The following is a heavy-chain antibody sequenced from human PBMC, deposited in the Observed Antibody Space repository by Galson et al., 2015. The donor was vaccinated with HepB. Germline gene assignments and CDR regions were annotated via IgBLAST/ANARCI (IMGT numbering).Heavy chain of an antibody. D-gene: IGHD7-27*01. CDR3: ARDASALYWGQGILVPSALY. CDR1: GLTIGNYW. J-gene: IGHJ4*02. V-gene: IGHV3-7*01. Sequence: SLRLSCAASGLTIGNYWMTWVRQAPGKGLQWVASIKQDGSEKYFVDSANGRFTISRDNSKNSLLLEMNSLRPEDTGVYWCARDASALYWGQGILVPSALYWGQGILVTVSS. CDR2: IKQDGSEK.